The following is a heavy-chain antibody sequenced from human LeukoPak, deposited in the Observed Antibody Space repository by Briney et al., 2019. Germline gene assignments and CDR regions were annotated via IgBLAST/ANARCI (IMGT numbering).Heavy chain of an antibody. CDR1: GFTFSSYA. D-gene: IGHD4-17*01. J-gene: IGHJ6*02. CDR3: ARGPRLRRYGMDV. Sequence: GGSLRLSCTASGFTFSSYAMSWVRQTPGKGLEWVSTISGSGGSTYYADSVKGRFTISRDNSKNTLYLQMNSLRAEDTAVYYCARGPRLRRYGMDVWGQGTTVTVSS. V-gene: IGHV3-23*01. CDR2: ISGSGGST.